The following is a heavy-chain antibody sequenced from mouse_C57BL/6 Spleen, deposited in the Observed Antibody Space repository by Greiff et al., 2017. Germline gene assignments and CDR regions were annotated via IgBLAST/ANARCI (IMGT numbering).Heavy chain of an antibody. V-gene: IGHV2-3*01. CDR2: IWGDGST. J-gene: IGHJ1*03. CDR1: GFSLTSYG. CDR3: AKRETAQATFHWYFDV. D-gene: IGHD3-2*02. Sequence: VQLVESGPGLVAPSQSLSITCTVSGFSLTSYGVSWVRQPPGTGLEWLGVIWGDGSTNYHSALISRLSISKDNYKIQVFLELNSLQTDDTATYYCAKRETAQATFHWYFDVWGTGTTVTVSS.